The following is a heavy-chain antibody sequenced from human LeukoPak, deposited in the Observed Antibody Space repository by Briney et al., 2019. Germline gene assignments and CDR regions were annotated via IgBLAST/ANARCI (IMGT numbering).Heavy chain of an antibody. CDR2: INPNSGGT. J-gene: IGHJ6*03. CDR3: ARATYYDFWSGYYSSDFNYYYMDV. D-gene: IGHD3-3*01. V-gene: IGHV1-2*02. CDR1: GYTFTGYY. Sequence: GASVKVSCKASGYTFTGYYMHWVRQAPGQGLEWMGWINPNSGGTNYAQKFQGRVTMTRDTSISTAYMELSRLRSDDTAVYYCARATYYDFWSGYYSSDFNYYYMDVWGKGTTVTVSS.